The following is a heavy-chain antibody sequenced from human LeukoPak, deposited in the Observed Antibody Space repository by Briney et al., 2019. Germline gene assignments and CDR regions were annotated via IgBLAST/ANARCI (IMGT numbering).Heavy chain of an antibody. CDR2: IYNGGST. D-gene: IGHD6-19*01. CDR1: RFTVTSNY. V-gene: IGHV3-66*01. CDR3: ARASQWLAFDN. J-gene: IGHJ4*02. Sequence: GGSLRLSCAASRFTVTSNYMRWVRQAPGKGLEWVSVIYNGGSTNYADSVKGRFTISRDNSKNTLYLQMNSLRAEDTAVYFCARASQWLAFDNWGQGTLVTVSS.